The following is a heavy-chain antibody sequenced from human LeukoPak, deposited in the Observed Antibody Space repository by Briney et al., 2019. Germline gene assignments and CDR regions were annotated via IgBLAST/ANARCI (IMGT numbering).Heavy chain of an antibody. Sequence: ASVKVSCKASGYTFTGYYLHWVRQAPGQGLEWMGWINPNSGGTNYAQKFQGWVIMTRDTSTSTVYMELSSLRSEDTAVYYCAREYSSGWFDYWGQGTLVTVSS. J-gene: IGHJ4*02. CDR1: GYTFTGYY. V-gene: IGHV1-2*04. CDR3: AREYSSGWFDY. CDR2: INPNSGGT. D-gene: IGHD6-19*01.